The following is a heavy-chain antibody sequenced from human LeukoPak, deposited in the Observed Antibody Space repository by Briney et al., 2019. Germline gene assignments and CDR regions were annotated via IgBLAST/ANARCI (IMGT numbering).Heavy chain of an antibody. J-gene: IGHJ5*02. Sequence: PSQTLSRTCTVSGGSISSGGYYWSWIRQHPGKGLEWIGYIYYSGSTYYNPSLKSRVTISVDTSKNQFSLKPSSVTAADTAVYYCARLMYYDFWSGYYTSSDWFDPWGQGTLVTVSS. CDR3: ARLMYYDFWSGYYTSSDWFDP. D-gene: IGHD3-3*01. V-gene: IGHV4-31*03. CDR2: IYYSGST. CDR1: GGSISSGGYY.